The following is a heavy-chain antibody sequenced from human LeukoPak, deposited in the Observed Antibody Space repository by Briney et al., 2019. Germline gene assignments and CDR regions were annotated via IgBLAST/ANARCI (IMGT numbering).Heavy chain of an antibody. CDR3: ARGFRHRLTDFGPSDP. D-gene: IGHD3-3*01. V-gene: IGHV4-31*03. J-gene: IGHJ5*02. CDR1: GGSISSGGYY. Sequence: SETLSLTCTVSGGSISSGGYYWSWIRQHPGKGLEWIGYIYYSGSTYYNPSLKSRVTISVDTSKNQFSLKLSSVTAADTAVYYCARGFRHRLTDFGPSDPWGQGTLVTVSS. CDR2: IYYSGST.